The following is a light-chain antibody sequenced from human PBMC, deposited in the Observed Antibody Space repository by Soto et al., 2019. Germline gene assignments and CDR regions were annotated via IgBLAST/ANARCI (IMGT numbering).Light chain of an antibody. J-gene: IGKJ5*01. Sequence: DIVMTQSPATLSASPGETVTLSCRASQTVYNNLAWYQQKPGQAPRLLIFDASTRATGLPARFSGSGSGTEFTLTISSLQSEDFAVYYCQQYNIWPPKFIFGQGTRLEIK. V-gene: IGKV3-15*01. CDR3: QQYNIWPPKFI. CDR1: QTVYNN. CDR2: DAS.